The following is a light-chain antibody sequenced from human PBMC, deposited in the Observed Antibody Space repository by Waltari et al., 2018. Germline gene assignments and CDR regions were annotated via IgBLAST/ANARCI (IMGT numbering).Light chain of an antibody. CDR1: QNIKNF. CDR2: VAS. CDR3: QQTYTALWT. J-gene: IGKJ1*01. Sequence: IHMTQSPSSLSASVGDRVTITCRASQNIKNFLNWYQQKPGKAPKLLIYVASTLQSGVSSRFSGSGFGTDFTLTISSLQPEDFATYFCQQTYTALWTFGQGTKVDI. V-gene: IGKV1-39*01.